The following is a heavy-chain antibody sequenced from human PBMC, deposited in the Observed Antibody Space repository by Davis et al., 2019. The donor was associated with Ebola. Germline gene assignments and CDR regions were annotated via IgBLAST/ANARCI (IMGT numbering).Heavy chain of an antibody. CDR1: GSTFSRFW. V-gene: IGHV3-7*01. CDR3: ATWGGGY. D-gene: IGHD2-21*01. CDR2: IKQDGSAK. J-gene: IGHJ4*02. Sequence: GESLKISCAASGSTFSRFWMSWVRQAPGKGLEWVANIKQDGSAKHYLDSVKGRFTISRDNANNSLHLQMNSLRVEETAVYYCATWGGGYWGQGTLVTVSS.